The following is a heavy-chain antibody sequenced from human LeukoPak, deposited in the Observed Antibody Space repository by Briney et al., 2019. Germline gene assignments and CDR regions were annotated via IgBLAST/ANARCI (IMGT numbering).Heavy chain of an antibody. CDR2: IYYSGST. Sequence: PSETLSLTCTVSGGSISSYYWSWIRQPPGKGLEWIGYIYYSGSTYYNPSLKSRVTISVDTSKNQFSLKLSSVTAADTAVYYCARLHYGSGSSLLFDYWGQGTLVTVSS. CDR1: GGSISSYY. J-gene: IGHJ4*02. V-gene: IGHV4-59*08. CDR3: ARLHYGSGSSLLFDY. D-gene: IGHD3-10*01.